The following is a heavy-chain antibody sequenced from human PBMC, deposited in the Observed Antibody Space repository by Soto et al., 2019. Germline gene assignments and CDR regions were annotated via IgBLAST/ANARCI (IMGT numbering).Heavy chain of an antibody. J-gene: IGHJ4*02. CDR3: ARELERVFDY. CDR1: GFLFRRYV. V-gene: IGHV3-23*01. D-gene: IGHD1-1*01. CDR2: ISGSGATT. Sequence: PGGSLRLSYAASGFLFRRYVITWVRQAPGKGLEWVSSISGSGATTYYADSVRGRFTISRDDSKNTVSLEMNSLRIEDTAVYYCARELERVFDYWGQGTLVTVSS.